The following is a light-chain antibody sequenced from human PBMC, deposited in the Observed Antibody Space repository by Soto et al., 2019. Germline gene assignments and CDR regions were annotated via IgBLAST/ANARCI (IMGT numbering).Light chain of an antibody. CDR1: HSVSSH. CDR2: GAS. V-gene: IGKV3-20*01. J-gene: IGKJ1*01. CDR3: QQYCSSPWT. Sequence: IVMTQCPSILSVSPGERATLSCRTSHSVSSHVAWYQQKPGQSPRLLIYGASNSATGVRVRFSGSGSGTAFTLTISGLEHVDSAVCYCQQYCSSPWTFGQGTKVDIK.